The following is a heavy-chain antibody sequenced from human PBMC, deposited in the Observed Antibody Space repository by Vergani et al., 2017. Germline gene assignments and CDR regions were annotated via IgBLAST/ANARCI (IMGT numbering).Heavy chain of an antibody. CDR2: ITPGGST. CDR1: GYTFTNHH. V-gene: IGHV1-46*03. J-gene: IGHJ4*02. D-gene: IGHD3-10*01. CDR3: ARTSSISGSYYNGEWDY. Sequence: VQLVQSGTEVKKPGASVKIACKTSGYTFTNHHLHWVPQAPGQGLEWVGIITPGGSTDYGPKFQGRATMTRDTSTRTVYMDLTGLRSDDTAMYYCARTSSISGSYYNGEWDYWGQGTLVVVSS.